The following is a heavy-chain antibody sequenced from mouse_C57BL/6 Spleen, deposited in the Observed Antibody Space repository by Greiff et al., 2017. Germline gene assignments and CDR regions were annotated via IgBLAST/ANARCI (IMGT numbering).Heavy chain of an antibody. CDR3: ARGDYSYAMDY. CDR1: GFTFSDYG. D-gene: IGHD2-13*01. J-gene: IGHJ4*01. Sequence: EVMLVESGGGLVQPGGSLKLSCAASGFTFSDYGMAWVRQAPRKGPEWVAFISNLAYSIYYADTVTGRFTISRETAKNTLFLEMSSLRSEDTAMYYCARGDYSYAMDYWGQGTSVTVSS. CDR2: ISNLAYSI. V-gene: IGHV5-15*01.